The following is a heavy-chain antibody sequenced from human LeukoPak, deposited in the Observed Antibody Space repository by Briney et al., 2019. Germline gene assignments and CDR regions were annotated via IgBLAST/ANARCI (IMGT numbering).Heavy chain of an antibody. D-gene: IGHD2-2*01. J-gene: IGHJ6*02. Sequence: SETLSLTCTVSGGSISSYYWSWIRPPPGKGLEWIGYIYYSGSTNYNPSLKSRVTISVDTSKNQFSLKLSSVTAADTAVYYCARHNVCSSTSCFYYYYGMDVWGQGTTVTVSS. CDR1: GGSISSYY. CDR3: ARHNVCSSTSCFYYYYGMDV. CDR2: IYYSGST. V-gene: IGHV4-59*08.